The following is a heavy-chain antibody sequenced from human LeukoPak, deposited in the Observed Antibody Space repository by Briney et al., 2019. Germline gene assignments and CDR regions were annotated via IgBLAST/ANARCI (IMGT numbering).Heavy chain of an antibody. CDR2: INGDGSSS. Sequence: PGGSLRLSCAASGFTFSRYWMHWVRQPPGKGLVWVSRINGDGSSSSYADSVKGRFTISRDNAKNSLYLQMNSLRAEDTAVYYCARDKSGSLAPWGQGTLVTVSS. J-gene: IGHJ5*02. CDR1: GFTFSRYW. CDR3: ARDKSGSLAP. V-gene: IGHV3-74*01. D-gene: IGHD1-26*01.